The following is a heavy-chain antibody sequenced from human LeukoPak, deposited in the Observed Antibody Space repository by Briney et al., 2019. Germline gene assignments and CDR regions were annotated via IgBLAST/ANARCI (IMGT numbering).Heavy chain of an antibody. Sequence: GASVKVSCKASRYTFTGYYMHWVRQAPGQGLEWMGWINPNSGGTNYAQRFQGRVTMTRDTSISTAYMELSRLRSEDTAVYYCARESPQRSIVLPADWGQGTLVTVSS. CDR2: INPNSGGT. V-gene: IGHV1-2*02. CDR3: ARESPQRSIVLPAD. J-gene: IGHJ4*02. D-gene: IGHD2-2*01. CDR1: RYTFTGYY.